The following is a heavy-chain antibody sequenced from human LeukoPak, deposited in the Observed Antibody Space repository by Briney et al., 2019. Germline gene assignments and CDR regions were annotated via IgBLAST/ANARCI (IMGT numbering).Heavy chain of an antibody. J-gene: IGHJ3*01. D-gene: IGHD5-12*01. V-gene: IGHV3-53*01. CDR2: VYSDGSI. CDR3: ARDRHRYRGINGDGDAFDV. CDR1: GFAVSSNY. Sequence: GGSLRLSCEASGFAVSSNYISWVRQAPGKGLEWFSIVYSDGSIFHADSAKGRFTMSRDISRNTLDLQMNSLRVEDTAVYFCARDRHRYRGINGDGDAFDVWGQGTMVTVSS.